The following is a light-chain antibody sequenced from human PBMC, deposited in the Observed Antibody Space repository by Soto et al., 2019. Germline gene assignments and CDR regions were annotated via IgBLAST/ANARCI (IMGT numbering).Light chain of an antibody. CDR3: QQANSFPYT. J-gene: IGKJ2*01. Sequence: DIQMTQSPSSVSASVGDRVTITCRASQGVSNWLAWYQQKPGKAPKLLIYAASTLRSGVPSRFRGSGSGTDFTFTISSLQPEDFATYYCQQANSFPYTFGQ. V-gene: IGKV1-12*01. CDR1: QGVSNW. CDR2: AAS.